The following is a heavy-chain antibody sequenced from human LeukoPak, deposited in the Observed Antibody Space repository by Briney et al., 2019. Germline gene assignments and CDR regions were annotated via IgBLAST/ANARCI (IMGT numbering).Heavy chain of an antibody. CDR3: ARRPDYYYYGMGV. CDR2: IYYSGTT. Sequence: SETLSVTCTVSGGSITTYYWNWIRQPPGKGLEWIGYIYYSGTTNYNPFLRSRVTISVDTSKNQFSLKLTSVTAADTAVYYCARRPDYYYYGMGVWGQGTTVTVSS. J-gene: IGHJ6*02. CDR1: GGSITTYY. V-gene: IGHV4-59*08.